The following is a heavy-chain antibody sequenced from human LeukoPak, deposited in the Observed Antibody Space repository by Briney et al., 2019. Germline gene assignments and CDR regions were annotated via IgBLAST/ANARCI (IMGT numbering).Heavy chain of an antibody. CDR1: GFTFSSDA. D-gene: IGHD6-13*01. J-gene: IGHJ4*02. V-gene: IGHV3-23*01. CDR2: ISGSGGST. CDR3: AKDPYSSRRGGDY. Sequence: GGSLRLSCAASGFTFSSDAMSWVRQAPGKGLEWVSAISGSGGSTYYADSVKGRFTISRDNSKNTLYLQMNSLRAEDTAVYYCAKDPYSSRRGGDYWGQRTLVTVSS.